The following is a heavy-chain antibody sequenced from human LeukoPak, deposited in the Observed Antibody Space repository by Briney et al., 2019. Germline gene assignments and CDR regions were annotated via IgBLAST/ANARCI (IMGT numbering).Heavy chain of an antibody. Sequence: ASVKVSCQASGGTISQYSISGVRLAPGQGLEWMEGIIPIFDPPGYAQEFQGRVTITTDESTSTAYMELSSLRSEDTAVYFCASPAHCYSTNCDTYNYFESWGQGTLVTVSS. D-gene: IGHD2-2*02. V-gene: IGHV1-69*05. CDR2: IIPIFDPP. CDR1: GGTISQYS. CDR3: ASPAHCYSTNCDTYNYFES. J-gene: IGHJ4*02.